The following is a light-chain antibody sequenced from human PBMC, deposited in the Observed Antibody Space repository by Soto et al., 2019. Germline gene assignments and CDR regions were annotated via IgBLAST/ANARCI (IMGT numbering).Light chain of an antibody. Sequence: IQLTQSPSSLSASVGDRVTLTCRASQGISSYLAWYQQKPGKAPKLLIYAASTLQSGVPSRFSGSGSGTEFTLTISSLQPDDFATYYCQQYNSYSPWTFGQGTKVE. V-gene: IGKV1-9*01. CDR2: AAS. J-gene: IGKJ1*01. CDR1: QGISSY. CDR3: QQYNSYSPWT.